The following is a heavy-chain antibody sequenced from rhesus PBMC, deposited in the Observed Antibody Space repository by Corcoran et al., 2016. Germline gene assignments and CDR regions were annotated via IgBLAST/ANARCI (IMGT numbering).Heavy chain of an antibody. J-gene: IGHJ5-1*01. CDR1: GYSISRGYY. CDR3: ARGLEYCSSTYCPNRFDV. V-gene: IGHV4S14*01. CDR2: IYGGGGSK. D-gene: IGHD2-15*01. Sequence: QVQLQESGPGLVKPSETLSLTCAVSGYSISRGYYWHWIRQPPGKGLGWLGSIYGGGGSKHINTPLKSRVTLSGETAKKQFSLKLSSVTAADTAVYYCARGLEYCSSTYCPNRFDVWGPGVLVTVSS.